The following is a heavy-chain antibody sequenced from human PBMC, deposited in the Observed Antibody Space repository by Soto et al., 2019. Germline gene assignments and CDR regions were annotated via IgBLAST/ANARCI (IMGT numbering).Heavy chain of an antibody. J-gene: IGHJ6*02. V-gene: IGHV4-39*01. Sequence: TLSLTCTVSGGSISSSSYYWGWIRQPPGKGLEWIGSIYYSGSTYYNPSLKSRVTISVDTSKNQFSLKLSSVTAADTAVYYCARLTNYYDSSGYYYDDYYGMDVWGQGTTVTVSS. CDR1: GGSISSSSYY. CDR2: IYYSGST. D-gene: IGHD3-22*01. CDR3: ARLTNYYDSSGYYYDDYYGMDV.